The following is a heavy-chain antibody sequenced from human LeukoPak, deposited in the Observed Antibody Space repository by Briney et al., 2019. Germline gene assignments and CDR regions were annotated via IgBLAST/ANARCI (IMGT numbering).Heavy chain of an antibody. CDR2: ISDTYATT. D-gene: IGHD2-21*01. J-gene: IGHJ4*02. CDR1: GFTFTNYA. V-gene: IGHV3-23*01. Sequence: TGGSLRVSCAASGFTFTNYAMTWVRQAPGKGLEWVSSISDTYATTYYTDSVKGRCTISRDNSKNTVYLQLNNLRAEDTAVYFCVRHDSFIPFWGQGTLVTVSS. CDR3: VRHDSFIPF.